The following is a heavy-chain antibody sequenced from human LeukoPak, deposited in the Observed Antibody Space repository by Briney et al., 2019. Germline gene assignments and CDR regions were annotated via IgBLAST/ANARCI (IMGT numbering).Heavy chain of an antibody. J-gene: IGHJ3*02. V-gene: IGHV4-34*01. CDR3: ARGLRWFPLRHAFDI. CDR1: GGSFSGYY. D-gene: IGHD4-23*01. CDR2: INHSGST. Sequence: PSETLSLTCAVYGGSFSGYYWSWIRQPPGKGLEWIGEINHSGSTNYNPSLKSRVTISVDTSKNQFSLKLSSVTAADTAVYYCARGLRWFPLRHAFDIWGQGTTVTVSS.